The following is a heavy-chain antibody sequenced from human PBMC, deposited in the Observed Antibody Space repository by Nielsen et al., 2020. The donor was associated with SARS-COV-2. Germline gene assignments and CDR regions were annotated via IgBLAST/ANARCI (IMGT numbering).Heavy chain of an antibody. CDR1: GFTFSDYY. CDR2: ISITWHSI. D-gene: IGHD6-19*01. V-gene: IGHV3-11*01. J-gene: IGHJ4*02. Sequence: GVSLRLSCEASGFTFSDYYMTWIRPAPGKGLEWVSYISITWHSIYYADSVKGRFTVSRDNAKKSLYLDMNSLRPEDTAVYFCARDPFSGRHPSYFDYWGQGTPITVSS. CDR3: ARDPFSGRHPSYFDY.